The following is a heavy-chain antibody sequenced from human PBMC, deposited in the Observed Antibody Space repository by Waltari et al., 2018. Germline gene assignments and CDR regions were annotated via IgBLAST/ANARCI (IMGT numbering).Heavy chain of an antibody. CDR2: IIPIFGTA. D-gene: IGHD2-2*01. CDR1: GGTFSSYA. J-gene: IGHJ6*02. V-gene: IGHV1-69*01. CDR3: ARAIVVVPFYYYYGMDV. Sequence: QVQLVQSGAEVKKPGSSVKVSCKASGGTFSSYAISWVRQAPGQGLEWMGGIIPIFGTANYAQKFQGRVTITADESTSTAYMELSSRRSEDTAVYYCARAIVVVPFYYYYGMDVWGQGTTVTVSS.